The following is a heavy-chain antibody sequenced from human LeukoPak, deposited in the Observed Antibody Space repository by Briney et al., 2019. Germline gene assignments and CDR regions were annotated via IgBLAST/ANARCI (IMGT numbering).Heavy chain of an antibody. V-gene: IGHV3-23*01. J-gene: IGHJ4*02. CDR2: ISGSGGST. CDR1: GFTFSSYA. Sequence: GSLRLSCTASGFTFSSYAMSWVRQAPGKGLEWVSGISGSGGSTYYADSVKGRFTISRDNSKNTLYLQMNSLRAEDTAVYYCAKDFYRDITARIDYRGQGTLVTVSS. CDR3: AKDFYRDITARIDY. D-gene: IGHD3-3*01.